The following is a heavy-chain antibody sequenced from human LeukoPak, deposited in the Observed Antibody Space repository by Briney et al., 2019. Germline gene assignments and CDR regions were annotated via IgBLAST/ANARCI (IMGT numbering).Heavy chain of an antibody. CDR3: ARAPRGYDCPYYFDF. J-gene: IGHJ4*02. CDR1: GYTFTSYD. D-gene: IGHD5-12*01. V-gene: IGHV1-8*01. Sequence: GASVKVSCKASGYTFTSYDINWVRQATGQGLEGMGWMNPKSGNTGYAQKFQGRVTMTRNTSISTAYMELSSLRSEDTAVYYCARAPRGYDCPYYFDFWGQGTLVTVSS. CDR2: MNPKSGNT.